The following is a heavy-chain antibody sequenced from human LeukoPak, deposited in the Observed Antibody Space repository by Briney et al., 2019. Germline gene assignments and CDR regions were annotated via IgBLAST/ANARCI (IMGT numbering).Heavy chain of an antibody. CDR2: IYPGDSDT. CDR1: GYSFTNYW. D-gene: IGHD4-17*01. J-gene: IGHJ6*02. CDR3: ARTSTKTHGDYYYGMDV. V-gene: IGHV5-51*01. Sequence: GESLKISCKGSGYSFTNYWIGWVRQMPGKGLEWMGIIYPGDSDTRYSPSFQGQVTISADKSISTAYLQWSSLKASDTAMYYCARTSTKTHGDYYYGMDVWGQGTTDTVSS.